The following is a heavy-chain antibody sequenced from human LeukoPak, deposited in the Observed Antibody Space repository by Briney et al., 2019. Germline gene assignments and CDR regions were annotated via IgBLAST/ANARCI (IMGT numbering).Heavy chain of an antibody. CDR2: IFYSGST. D-gene: IGHD1-14*01. CDR1: GGSISTSNYY. J-gene: IGHJ4*02. Sequence: PSETLSLTCTVSGGSISTSNYYWGWIRQPPGKGLEWIGNIFYSGSTYYSPSVKSRVTISLDTSRNQFSLKLSSVTAADTAVYYCARDITGSFDYWGQGNLVTVSS. CDR3: ARDITGSFDY. V-gene: IGHV4-39*07.